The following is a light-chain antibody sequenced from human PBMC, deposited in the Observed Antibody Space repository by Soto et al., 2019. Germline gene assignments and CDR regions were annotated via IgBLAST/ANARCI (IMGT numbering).Light chain of an antibody. Sequence: DIQMTQSPSSLSASVGDRVTVTCRASQNINNYLNWYQQKPGKAPKLLIYAASSLQSGVPSRFSGSGSGTDFTLTISSLQPEDFATYYCQQADSFPLTFGGGTKVEIK. CDR1: QNINNY. V-gene: IGKV1-39*01. CDR2: AAS. CDR3: QQADSFPLT. J-gene: IGKJ4*01.